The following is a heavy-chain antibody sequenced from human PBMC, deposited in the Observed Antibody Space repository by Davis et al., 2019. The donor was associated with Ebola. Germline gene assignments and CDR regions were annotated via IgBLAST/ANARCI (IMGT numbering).Heavy chain of an antibody. CDR3: ARLDPYYDFWSGYQYYFDY. CDR2: IYWDDDK. CDR1: GFSLSTSGVG. Sequence: SGPTLVKPTQTLTLTCTFSGFSLSTSGVGVGWIRQPPGKALEWLALIYWDDDKPYSPSLKSRLTITKDTSKNQVVLTMTNMDPVDTATYYCARLDPYYDFWSGYQYYFDYWGQGTLVTVSS. V-gene: IGHV2-5*02. D-gene: IGHD3-3*01. J-gene: IGHJ4*02.